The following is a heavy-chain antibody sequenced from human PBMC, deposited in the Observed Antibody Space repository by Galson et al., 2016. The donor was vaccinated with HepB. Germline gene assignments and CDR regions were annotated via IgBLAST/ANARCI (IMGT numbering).Heavy chain of an antibody. V-gene: IGHV3-30-3*01. J-gene: IGHJ6*02. Sequence: SLRLSCAASGFIFSSFCLLWVRQAPGTGLEWAAVISSDGINKNYADSVKGRVTISRDNSKNTLELQMNSLSAEDTAVYYCARDAGPPEFYYYVMDVWGQGTPVTVSS. CDR3: ARDAGPPEFYYYVMDV. CDR1: GFIFSSFC. CDR2: ISSDGINK. D-gene: IGHD3-10*01.